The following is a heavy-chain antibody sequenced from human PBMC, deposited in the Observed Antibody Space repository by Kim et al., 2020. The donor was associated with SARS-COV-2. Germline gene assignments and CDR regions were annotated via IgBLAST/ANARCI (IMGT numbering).Heavy chain of an antibody. CDR2: IKQDGSEK. V-gene: IGHV3-7*03. CDR1: GFTLRTYW. CDR3: ARGDYLW. J-gene: IGHJ4*02. D-gene: IGHD3-16*01. Sequence: GGSLRLSCAASGFTLRTYWMSWVRQAPGKGLEWVANIKQDGSEKHYMDSVKGRFTISRDNAKNSLYLQMNSLRAEDTAVYSCARGDYLWWGQGTLVTVSS.